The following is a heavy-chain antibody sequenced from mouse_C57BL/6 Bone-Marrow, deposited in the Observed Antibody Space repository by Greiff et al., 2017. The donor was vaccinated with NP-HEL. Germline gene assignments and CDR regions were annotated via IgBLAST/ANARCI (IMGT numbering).Heavy chain of an antibody. CDR1: GFSLTSYA. CDR3: ARSWFDYYGSSHWYFDV. CDR2: IWTGGGT. Sequence: VQLQESGPGLVAPSQSLSITCTVSGFSLTSYAISWVRQPPGKGLEWLGVIWTGGGTNYNSALKSRLSISKDNSKSQVFLKMNSLQTDDTARYYCARSWFDYYGSSHWYFDVWGTGTTVTVSS. D-gene: IGHD1-1*01. V-gene: IGHV2-9-1*01. J-gene: IGHJ1*03.